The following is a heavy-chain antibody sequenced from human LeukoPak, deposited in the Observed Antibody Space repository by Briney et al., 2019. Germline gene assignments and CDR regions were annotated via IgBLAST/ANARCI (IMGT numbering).Heavy chain of an antibody. CDR2: IIPIFGTA. D-gene: IGHD3-3*01. CDR3: ASQKYDFWSGYYSPYYYYYGMDV. J-gene: IGHJ6*02. CDR1: GGTFSKYT. V-gene: IGHV1-69*13. Sequence: SVKVSCKASGGTFSKYTISWVRQAPGQGLEWMGGIIPIFGTANYAQKFQGRVTITADESTSTAYMELSSLRSEDTAVYYCASQKYDFWSGYYSPYYYYYGMDVWGQGTTVTVSS.